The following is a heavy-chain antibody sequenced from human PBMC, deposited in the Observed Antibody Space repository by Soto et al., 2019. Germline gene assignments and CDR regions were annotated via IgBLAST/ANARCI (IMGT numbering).Heavy chain of an antibody. D-gene: IGHD3-10*01. CDR1: GYTFTSYD. J-gene: IGHJ6*02. V-gene: IGHV1-8*01. CDR2: MNPNSGNT. Sequence: QVQLVQSGAEVKKPGASVKVSCKASGYTFTSYDINWVRQATGQGLEWMGWMNPNSGNTGYAQKFQGRVTMTRNTSISTACMELSSLRSEDTAVYYCASQGRGPEYYGMDVWGQGTTVTVSS. CDR3: ASQGRGPEYYGMDV.